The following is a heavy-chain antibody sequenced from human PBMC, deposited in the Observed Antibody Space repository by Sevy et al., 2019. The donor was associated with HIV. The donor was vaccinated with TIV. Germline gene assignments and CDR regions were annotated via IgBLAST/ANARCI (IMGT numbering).Heavy chain of an antibody. CDR1: GGAFSGYY. CDR2: INDSGIT. CDR3: ARSPPVVVVPGAPSWFDP. Sequence: SETLSLTCAVHGGAFSGYYWSWIREAPGKGLEWIGEINDSGITNYNPSLKSRVTISVDTSEKEFSLSLSSVTAADTAVYYCARSPPVVVVPGAPSWFDPWGQGTLVTVSS. J-gene: IGHJ5*02. D-gene: IGHD2-2*01. V-gene: IGHV4-34*01.